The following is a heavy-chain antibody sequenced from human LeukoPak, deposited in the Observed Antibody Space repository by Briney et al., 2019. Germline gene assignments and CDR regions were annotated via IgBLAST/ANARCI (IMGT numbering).Heavy chain of an antibody. CDR1: GFTFTSYG. CDR2: ISAYNGNT. J-gene: IGHJ5*02. D-gene: IGHD3-22*01. CDR3: ARWLRWFDP. V-gene: IGHV1-18*01. Sequence: GGSLRLSCAASGFTFTSYGISWVRQAPGQGLEWMGWISAYNGNTNYAQKLQGRVTMTTDTSTSTAYMELRSLRSDDTAVYYCARWLRWFDPWGQGTLVTVSS.